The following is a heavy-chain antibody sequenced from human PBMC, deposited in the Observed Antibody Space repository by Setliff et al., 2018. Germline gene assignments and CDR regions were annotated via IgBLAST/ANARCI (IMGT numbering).Heavy chain of an antibody. J-gene: IGHJ4*02. CDR1: GDSISAAS. V-gene: IGHV4-59*01. CDR3: ARGGTYRYFDY. CDR2: VYYSGAA. Sequence: SEPLSLTCTVSGDSISAASIMAWIRQPPGKGLEFIGYVYYSGAAKYDPSLKSRVTMSVDTSKTQFSLKLNSMTTADTAVYYCARGGTYRYFDYWGQGTLVTVSS.